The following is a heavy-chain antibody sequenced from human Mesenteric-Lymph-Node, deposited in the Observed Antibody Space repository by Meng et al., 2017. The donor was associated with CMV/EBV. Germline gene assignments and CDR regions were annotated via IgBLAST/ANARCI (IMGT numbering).Heavy chain of an antibody. CDR2: ISSSSVYI. Sequence: GGSLRLSCVASGFTFNTHSMNWVRQAPGKGLEWVSSISSSSVYIYYADSVKGRFTISRDNAKNSLYLQMNSLRAEDTAVYYCARVPAPGTFDYWGQGTLVTVSS. D-gene: IGHD3-10*01. CDR1: GFTFNTHS. J-gene: IGHJ4*02. CDR3: ARVPAPGTFDY. V-gene: IGHV3-21*01.